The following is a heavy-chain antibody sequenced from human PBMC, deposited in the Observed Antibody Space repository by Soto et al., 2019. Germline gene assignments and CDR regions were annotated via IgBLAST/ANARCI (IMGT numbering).Heavy chain of an antibody. J-gene: IGHJ4*02. CDR2: IDPSDSYT. V-gene: IGHV5-10-1*01. Sequence: GESLKISCKGSGYSFTSYWISWVRQMPGKGLEWMGRIDPSDSYTNYSPSFQGHVTISADKSISTAYLQMNSLRAEDTAVYYCARGTGSVAAAVGPFDYWGQGTLVTVSS. CDR3: ARGTGSVAAAVGPFDY. CDR1: GYSFTSYW. D-gene: IGHD6-13*01.